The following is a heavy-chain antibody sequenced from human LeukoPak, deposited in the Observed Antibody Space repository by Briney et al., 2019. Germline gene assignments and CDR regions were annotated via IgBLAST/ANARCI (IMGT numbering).Heavy chain of an antibody. CDR2: IYYIGSI. CDR3: ARDVGYSSSSGYDYYYYGMDV. CDR1: GGSMNSYY. V-gene: IGHV4-59*01. D-gene: IGHD6-6*01. J-gene: IGHJ6*02. Sequence: SETLSLTCTVSGGSMNSYYWSWIRQPPGKGLEWIGYIYYIGSISYNPSLKSRVTISADTSKNQFSLKLSSVTAADTAVYYCARDVGYSSSSGYDYYYYGMDVWGQGTTVTVSS.